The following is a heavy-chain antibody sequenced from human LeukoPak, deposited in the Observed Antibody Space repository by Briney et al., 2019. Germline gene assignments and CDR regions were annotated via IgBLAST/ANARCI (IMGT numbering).Heavy chain of an antibody. CDR3: AREACSSTSCYGL. Sequence: GGSLRLSCAASGFTFSSYAMSCARQAPGKGLEWVSAISGSGGSTYYADSVKGRFTISRDNSKNTLYLQMNSLRAEDTAVYYCAREACSSTSCYGLWGQGTLVTVSS. CDR2: ISGSGGST. J-gene: IGHJ4*02. V-gene: IGHV3-23*01. CDR1: GFTFSSYA. D-gene: IGHD2-2*01.